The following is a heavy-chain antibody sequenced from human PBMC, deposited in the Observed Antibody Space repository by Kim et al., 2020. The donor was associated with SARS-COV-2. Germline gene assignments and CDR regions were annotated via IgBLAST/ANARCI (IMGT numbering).Heavy chain of an antibody. Sequence: SETLSLTCAVSGGSISSSNWWSWVRQPPGKGLEWIGEIYHSGNTNYHPSLKSRVTMSVDKSKNQFSLTVRSVTAADTAVYYCASQSSVANPQLDYWGQGTLVTVSS. D-gene: IGHD2-21*01. CDR3: ASQSSVANPQLDY. CDR2: IYHSGNT. CDR1: GGSISSSNW. J-gene: IGHJ4*02. V-gene: IGHV4-4*02.